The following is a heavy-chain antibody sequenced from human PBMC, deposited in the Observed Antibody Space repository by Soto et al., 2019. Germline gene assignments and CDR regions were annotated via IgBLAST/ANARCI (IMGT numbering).Heavy chain of an antibody. V-gene: IGHV3-23*01. CDR1: GFTFSSYA. CDR3: AKDRLQAGMDV. J-gene: IGHJ6*02. CDR2: ISGSGGRT. Sequence: EVQLLESGGGLVQPGGSLRLSCAASGFTFSSYAMTWVRQAPGKGLEWVSTISGSGGRTYYADSVKGRFTIPRDNSKNTLYLQMNSLSAEDTAVYSCAKDRLQAGMDVWGQGTTVTVSS. D-gene: IGHD6-25*01.